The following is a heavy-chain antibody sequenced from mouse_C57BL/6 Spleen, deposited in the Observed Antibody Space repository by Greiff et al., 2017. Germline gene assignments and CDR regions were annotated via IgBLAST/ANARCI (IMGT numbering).Heavy chain of an antibody. CDR3: ARGFYYGNYVSDGY. J-gene: IGHJ2*01. CDR2: IDPSDSYT. CDR1: GYPFTSYW. D-gene: IGHD2-1*01. Sequence: QVQLQQPGAELVRPGTSVKLSCKASGYPFTSYWMHWVKQRPGQGLEWIGVIDPSDSYTNYNPKFQGKATLTGDTSSSTASMQLSSLTSEDAAVYYCARGFYYGNYVSDGYWGQGATLTASS. V-gene: IGHV1-59*01.